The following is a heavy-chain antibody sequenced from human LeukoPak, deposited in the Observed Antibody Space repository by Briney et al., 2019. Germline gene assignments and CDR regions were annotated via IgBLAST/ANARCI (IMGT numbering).Heavy chain of an antibody. CDR1: GFTYNSYW. V-gene: IGHV3-7*01. J-gene: IGHJ6*03. Sequence: QPGGSLRLSCAASGFTYNSYWMSWVRQAPGKGLEWVANIKQDGSEKYYVDSVKGRFTISRDNVKNSLDLQMNSLRAEDTAVYYCARDGRLFTVTAYYYYMDVWGKGTTVTVSS. D-gene: IGHD4-11*01. CDR2: IKQDGSEK. CDR3: ARDGRLFTVTAYYYYMDV.